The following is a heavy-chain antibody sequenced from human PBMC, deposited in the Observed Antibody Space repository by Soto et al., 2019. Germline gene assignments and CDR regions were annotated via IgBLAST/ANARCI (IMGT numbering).Heavy chain of an antibody. CDR2: IYTSGST. CDR3: ARELRYPPREDWGDP. J-gene: IGHJ5*02. V-gene: IGHV4-4*07. D-gene: IGHD3-9*01. CDR1: CGSISSYY. Sequence: PSETLSLTCTVSCGSISSYYWSWIRQPAGKGLEWIGRIYTSGSTNYNPSLKSRVTMSVDTSKNQFSLKLSSVTAADTAVYYCARELRYPPREDWGDPWGQGTLGTVSS.